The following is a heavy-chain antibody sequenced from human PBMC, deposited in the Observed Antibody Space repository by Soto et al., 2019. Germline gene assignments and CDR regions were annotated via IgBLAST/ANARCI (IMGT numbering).Heavy chain of an antibody. V-gene: IGHV4-30-4*01. J-gene: IGHJ4*02. CDR2: IYYSGST. CDR1: GGSISSGDYY. Sequence: QVQLQESGPGLVKPSQTLSLTCTVSGGSISSGDYYWCWIRQPPGKGLEGIGYIYYSGSTYYNPSLKSRVTISVDTSKNQFSLKLSSVTAADTAVYYCARYYIAAAGTFDYWGQGTLVTVSS. D-gene: IGHD6-13*01. CDR3: ARYYIAAAGTFDY.